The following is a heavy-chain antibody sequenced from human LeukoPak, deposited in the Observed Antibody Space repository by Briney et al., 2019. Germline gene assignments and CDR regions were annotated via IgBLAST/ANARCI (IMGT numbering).Heavy chain of an antibody. Sequence: WASVRVSCKASGYTFTSYYMHWVRQAPGQGLEWMGIINPSGGDTSYAQKFQGRLTMTRDTSTNTVYMELTSLRSEDTAVYYCAREVMDNLRFDYWGQGTLVTVSS. CDR2: INPSGGDT. V-gene: IGHV1-46*01. CDR3: AREVMDNLRFDY. J-gene: IGHJ4*02. CDR1: GYTFTSYY. D-gene: IGHD1-14*01.